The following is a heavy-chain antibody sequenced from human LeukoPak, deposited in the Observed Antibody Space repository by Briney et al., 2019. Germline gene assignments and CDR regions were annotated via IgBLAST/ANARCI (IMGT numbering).Heavy chain of an antibody. V-gene: IGHV3-23*01. D-gene: IGHD2-21*02. CDR3: AKDLPIVVVTAIPPYFDY. CDR1: GFTFSSYA. Sequence: GGSLRLSCAASGFTFSSYAMSWVRQAPGKGLEWVSAISGSGGSTYYADSVKGRFTISRDNSKNTLYLQMNSLRAEDTAVYYCAKDLPIVVVTAIPPYFDYRGQGTLVTVSS. J-gene: IGHJ4*02. CDR2: ISGSGGST.